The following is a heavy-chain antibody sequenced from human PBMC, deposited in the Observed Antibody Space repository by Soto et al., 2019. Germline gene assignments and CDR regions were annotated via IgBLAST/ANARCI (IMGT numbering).Heavy chain of an antibody. J-gene: IGHJ5*02. CDR2: IGYSGAT. CDR3: ARGGASSKWFAP. CDR1: GGSITSGGSF. D-gene: IGHD2-15*01. Sequence: SETLSLTCTVSGGSITSGGSFWSWIRQHPGKGPEWIAFIGYSGATSYNPSLASRVTISADTYKSQFSLNLRSVTAADTAVYYCARGGASSKWFAPWGQGTLVTVS. V-gene: IGHV4-31*03.